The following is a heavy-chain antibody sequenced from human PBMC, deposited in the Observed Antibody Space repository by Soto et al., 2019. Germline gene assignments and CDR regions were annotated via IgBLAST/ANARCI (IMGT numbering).Heavy chain of an antibody. V-gene: IGHV5-10-1*01. CDR2: IDPTDSYT. D-gene: IGHD1-1*01. J-gene: IGHJ5*02. CDR3: ARHERNPTWFDP. Sequence: QVPGKGLEWMGTIDPTDSYTNYSPSFQGHVTISADKSISTAYLQWSSLKASDTAMYYCARHERNPTWFDPWGQGTLVTVSS.